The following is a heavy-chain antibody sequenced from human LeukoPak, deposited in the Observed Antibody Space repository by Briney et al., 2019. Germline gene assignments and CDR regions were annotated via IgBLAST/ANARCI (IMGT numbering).Heavy chain of an antibody. J-gene: IGHJ4*02. CDR1: GYTFTGYY. D-gene: IGHD3-10*01. CDR3: VREATGDLSFDH. CDR2: INPNGGGT. Sequence: GSSVKVSCKASGYTFTGYYMHWVRPAPGQGLAWMGWINPNGGGTNYAQKFLGRVTMTRDMSISTGYMELSSLRSDDTAVYYCVREATGDLSFDHWGQGTLVTVSS. V-gene: IGHV1-2*02.